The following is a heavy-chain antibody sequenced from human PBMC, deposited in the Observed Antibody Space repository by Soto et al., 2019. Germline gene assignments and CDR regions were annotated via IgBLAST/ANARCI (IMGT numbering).Heavy chain of an antibody. V-gene: IGHV4-39*01. CDR3: ASEANYYGSGSYYNEALGSLYFDY. D-gene: IGHD3-10*01. CDR1: GGSISSSSYY. J-gene: IGHJ4*02. CDR2: IYYSGST. Sequence: SETLSLTCTVSGGSISSSSYYWGWIRQPPGKGLEWIGSIYYSGSTYYNPSLKSRVTISVDTSKNRFSLKLSSVTAADTAVYYCASEANYYGSGSYYNEALGSLYFDYWGQGTLVTVSS.